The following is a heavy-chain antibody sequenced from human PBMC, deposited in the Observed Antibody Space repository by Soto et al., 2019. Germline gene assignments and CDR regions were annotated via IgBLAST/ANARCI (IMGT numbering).Heavy chain of an antibody. CDR1: SVTVGNPC. V-gene: IGHV3-15*01. Sequence: LILPSACSSVTVGNPCLTLVSKAKGKGLEWLGRIKTKSEGVTTDYAAPVKGRFTISRDDSKNTLYLQMNSLKTEDTAVYYCTTVGRYFDWAFDICGQGTLVSVSS. CDR3: TTVGRYFDWAFDI. D-gene: IGHD3-9*01. J-gene: IGHJ4*02. CDR2: IKTKSEGVTT.